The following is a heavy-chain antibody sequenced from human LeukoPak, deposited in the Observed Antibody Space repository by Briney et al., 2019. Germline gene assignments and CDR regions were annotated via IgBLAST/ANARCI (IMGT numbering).Heavy chain of an antibody. CDR2: ISGSGDIT. Sequence: PGGSLRLSCAASGFIFSTYAMSWVRQAPGKGLEWVSSISGSGDITYSADTVKGRFTISRDNSKNTLYLQLNGLRAEDTAVYYCAQGGKSSYDNWGQGTLVTVSS. CDR3: AQGGKSSYDN. J-gene: IGHJ4*02. D-gene: IGHD1-14*01. CDR1: GFIFSTYA. V-gene: IGHV3-23*01.